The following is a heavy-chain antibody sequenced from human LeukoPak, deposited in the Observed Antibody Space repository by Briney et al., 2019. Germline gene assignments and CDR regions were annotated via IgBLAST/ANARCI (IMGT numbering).Heavy chain of an antibody. CDR2: IIPILGIA. CDR3: EGEEKAATVTTRGRGGYFDY. D-gene: IGHD4-17*01. Sequence: GCSVKVSCKASGGNFSSYAISWVRQAPGQGLEWMGRIIPILGIANYAQKFQGRVTITADKSTSTAYMELSSLRSEDTAVYYCEGEEKAATVTTRGRGGYFDYWGQGTLVTVSS. CDR1: GGNFSSYA. J-gene: IGHJ4*02. V-gene: IGHV1-69*04.